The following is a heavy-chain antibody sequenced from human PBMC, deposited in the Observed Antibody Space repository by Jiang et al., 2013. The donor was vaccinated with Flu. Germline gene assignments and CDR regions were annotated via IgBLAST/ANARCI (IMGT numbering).Heavy chain of an antibody. D-gene: IGHD3-3*01. J-gene: IGHJ3*02. V-gene: IGHV3-64D*09. CDR2: ISSNGGST. Sequence: AISSNGGSTYYADSVKGRFTISRDNSKNTLYLQMSSLRAEDTAVYYCVKGTVLRFLEWLPQGAFDIWGQGTMVTVSS. CDR3: VKGTVLRFLEWLPQGAFDI.